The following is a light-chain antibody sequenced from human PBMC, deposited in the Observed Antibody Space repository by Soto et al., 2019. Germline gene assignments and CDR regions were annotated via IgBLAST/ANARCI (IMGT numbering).Light chain of an antibody. CDR1: SSDVGSYNR. CDR2: DVS. J-gene: IGLJ1*01. V-gene: IGLV2-18*02. CDR3: SSYTSSSTYV. Sequence: SVLTPPPSVSGSPGQSVTISCTGTSSDVGSYNRVSWYQQPPGTAPKLMIYDVSNRSSGVPDRFSGSKSGNAASLTITGLQAEDEADYYCSSYTSSSTYVFGTGTKVTVL.